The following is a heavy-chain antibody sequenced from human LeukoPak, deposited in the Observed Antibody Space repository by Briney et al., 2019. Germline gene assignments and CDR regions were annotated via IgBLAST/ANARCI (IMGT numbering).Heavy chain of an antibody. J-gene: IGHJ5*02. CDR2: INTKSGRT. CDR3: ARADFIDAGPYLIGP. Sequence: VASVRVSCKTSGYSFTDYYIHWVRQAPGQGLEWMGWINTKSGRTSSAWKFQGRVTMTRDPSITTVYMDMAWLTSDDTAIYFCARADFIDAGPYLIGPWGQGTLVTVSS. CDR1: GYSFTDYY. D-gene: IGHD3-3*01. V-gene: IGHV1-2*02.